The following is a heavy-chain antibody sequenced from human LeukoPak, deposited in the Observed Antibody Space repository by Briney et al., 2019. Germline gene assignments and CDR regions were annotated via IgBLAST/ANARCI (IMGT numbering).Heavy chain of an antibody. D-gene: IGHD3-10*01. CDR2: ISAYNGNT. CDR1: GYTFTSYG. CDR3: AKDLFSGSGRAGNMDV. V-gene: IGHV1-18*01. J-gene: IGHJ6*03. Sequence: ASVKVSCKASGYTFTSYGISWVRQAPGQGLEWMGWISAYNGNTNYAQKLQGRVTMTTDTSTSTAYMELRSLRSDDTAVYYCAKDLFSGSGRAGNMDVWGKGTTVTVSS.